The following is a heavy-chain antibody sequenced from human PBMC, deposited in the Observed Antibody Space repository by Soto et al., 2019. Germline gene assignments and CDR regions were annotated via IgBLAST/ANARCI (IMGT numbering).Heavy chain of an antibody. V-gene: IGHV4-34*01. CDR3: ARALGITGTTNDYYYMDV. J-gene: IGHJ6*03. CDR2: INHSGST. Sequence: PSETLSLTCAVYGGSFSGYYWSWIRQPPGKGLEWIGEINHSGSTNYNPSLKSRVTISVDTSKNQFSLKLSSVTAADTAVYYCARALGITGTTNDYYYMDVWGKGTTVT. D-gene: IGHD1-20*01. CDR1: GGSFSGYY.